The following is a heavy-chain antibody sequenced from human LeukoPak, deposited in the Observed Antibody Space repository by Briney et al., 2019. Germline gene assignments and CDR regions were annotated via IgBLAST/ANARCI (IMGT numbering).Heavy chain of an antibody. CDR3: ARDSGSSPHWFAP. CDR2: IFYSGIT. CDR1: GGSISSYY. V-gene: IGHV4-59*01. J-gene: IGHJ5*02. Sequence: SETLSLTCTVSGGSISSYYLNWIRQPPGKGLEWIGYIFYSGITTYNPSLQSRVTISVDTSKKQFSLKLPSVTAADTAVYYCARDSGSSPHWFAPWGQGTLVTVSS. D-gene: IGHD1-26*01.